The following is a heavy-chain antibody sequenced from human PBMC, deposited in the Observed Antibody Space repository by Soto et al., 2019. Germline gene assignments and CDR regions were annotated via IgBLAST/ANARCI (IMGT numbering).Heavy chain of an antibody. V-gene: IGHV4-39*01. CDR3: ARLLEYSSSDIVVVVAATPEDWCYFDY. CDR2: IYYSGST. Sequence: SETLSLTCTVSGGSISSSGYYWGWIRQPPGKGLEWIGSIYYSGSTYYNPSLKSRVTISVDTSKNQFSLKLSSVTAADTAVYYCARLLEYSSSDIVVVVAATPEDWCYFDYWGQGTLVTVSS. D-gene: IGHD2-15*01. J-gene: IGHJ4*02. CDR1: GGSISSSGYY.